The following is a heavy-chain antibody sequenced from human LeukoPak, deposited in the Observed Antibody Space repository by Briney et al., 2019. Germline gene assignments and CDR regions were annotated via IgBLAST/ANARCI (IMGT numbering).Heavy chain of an antibody. D-gene: IGHD2-2*01. CDR1: GFTFSSYA. CDR3: ARENLGYCSSTSCQIGYYYYGMDV. V-gene: IGHV3-30*04. J-gene: IGHJ6*04. CDR2: ISYDGSNK. Sequence: GRSLGLSCAASGFTFSSYAMHWVRQAPGKGLEWVAVISYDGSNKYYADSVKGRFTISRDNSKNTLYLQMNSLRAEDTAVYYCARENLGYCSSTSCQIGYYYYGMDVWGKGTTVTVSS.